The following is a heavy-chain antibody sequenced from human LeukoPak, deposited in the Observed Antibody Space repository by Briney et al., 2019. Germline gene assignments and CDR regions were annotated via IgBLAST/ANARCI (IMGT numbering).Heavy chain of an antibody. CDR3: ARDLGDFWSGYYYFDY. V-gene: IGHV1-69*04. D-gene: IGHD3-3*01. J-gene: IGHJ4*02. CDR2: IIPILGIA. Sequence: GASVKVSCKASGGTFSSYTISWVRQAPGQGLEWMGRIIPILGIANYAQKFQGRVTITADKSTSTAYMELSRLRSDDTAVYYCARDLGDFWSGYYYFDYWGQGTLVTVSS. CDR1: GGTFSSYT.